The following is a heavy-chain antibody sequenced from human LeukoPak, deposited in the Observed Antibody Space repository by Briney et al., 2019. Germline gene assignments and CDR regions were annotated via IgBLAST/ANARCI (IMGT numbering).Heavy chain of an antibody. D-gene: IGHD5-18*01. CDR3: ARAPYSYGTPDYFDY. V-gene: IGHV3-9*01. J-gene: IGHJ4*02. CDR2: ISWNSGTI. CDR1: GFTFDDYA. Sequence: GRSLRLSCAASGFTFDDYAMHWVRQAPGKGLEWVSGISWNSGTIVYADSVKGRFTISRDNAKNSLYLQMNSLRAEDTALYYCARAPYSYGTPDYFDYWGQGTLVTVSS.